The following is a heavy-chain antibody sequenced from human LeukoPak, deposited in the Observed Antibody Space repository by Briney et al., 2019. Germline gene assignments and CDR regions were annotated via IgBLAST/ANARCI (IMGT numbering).Heavy chain of an antibody. D-gene: IGHD3-22*01. CDR2: IYYSGST. CDR3: ARDLGWLSDPHYYYYYMDV. CDR1: GGSISSYY. J-gene: IGHJ6*03. Sequence: SETLSLTCTVSGGSISSYYWSWIRQPPGKGLEWIGYIYYSGSTNYNPSLKCRVTISVDKSKNQFSLKLSSVTAADTAVYYCARDLGWLSDPHYYYYYMDVWGKGTTVTVSS. V-gene: IGHV4-59*12.